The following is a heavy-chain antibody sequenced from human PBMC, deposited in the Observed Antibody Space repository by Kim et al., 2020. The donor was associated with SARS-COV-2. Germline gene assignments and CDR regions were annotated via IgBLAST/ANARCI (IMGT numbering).Heavy chain of an antibody. CDR2: INHSGST. CDR3: ARGPFKTYYYGSGVKAFDI. CDR1: GGSFSGYY. Sequence: SETLSLTCAVYGGSFSGYYWSWIRQPPGKGLEWIGEINHSGSTNYNPSLKSRVTISVDTSKNQFSLKLSSVTAADTAVYYCARGPFKTYYYGSGVKAFDIWGQGTMVTVSS. V-gene: IGHV4-34*01. D-gene: IGHD3-10*01. J-gene: IGHJ3*02.